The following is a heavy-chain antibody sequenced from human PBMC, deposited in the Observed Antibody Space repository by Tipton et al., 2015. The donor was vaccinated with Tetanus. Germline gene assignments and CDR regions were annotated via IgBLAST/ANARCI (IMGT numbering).Heavy chain of an antibody. CDR3: AREGFVSGWRGMAV. Sequence: SLRLSCAASGFAFGTYPMHWVRQAPGKGLVWVSRISYDGTYTDYADSVKGRFIISRDNAKNTLYLQVNSLRADDTAVYYCAREGFVSGWRGMAVWGQGTTVTVSS. V-gene: IGHV3-74*01. D-gene: IGHD6-19*01. CDR2: ISYDGTYT. CDR1: GFAFGTYP. J-gene: IGHJ6*02.